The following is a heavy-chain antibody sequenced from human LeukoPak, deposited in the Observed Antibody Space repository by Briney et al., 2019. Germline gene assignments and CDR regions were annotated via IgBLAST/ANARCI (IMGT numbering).Heavy chain of an antibody. D-gene: IGHD1-26*01. CDR1: GFTFSSSA. V-gene: IGHV3-21*01. Sequence: GGSLRLSCAASGFTFSSSAMSWVRQAPGKGLEWVSAISNNGGYIYYADSVKGRFTISRDNAKNSLYLQMNSLRAEDTAVYYCARDQGGDYWGQGTLVTVSS. CDR3: ARDQGGDY. CDR2: ISNNGGYI. J-gene: IGHJ4*02.